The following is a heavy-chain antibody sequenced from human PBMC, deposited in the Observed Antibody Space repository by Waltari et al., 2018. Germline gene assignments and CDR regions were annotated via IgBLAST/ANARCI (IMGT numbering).Heavy chain of an antibody. CDR3: VNGYYYNNMDV. CDR1: GFTFSVYW. CDR2: IDSGAITT. J-gene: IGHJ6*02. V-gene: IGHV3-74*01. Sequence: EVLLVESGGGLVPPGGSLRLSCAASGFTFSVYWMHWVRQAPGKGLVWLSRIDSGAITTNYADSVKGRFTISRDNAKNTVYLEMNSLRADDTAVYYCVNGYYYNNMDVWGQGTTVSVAS.